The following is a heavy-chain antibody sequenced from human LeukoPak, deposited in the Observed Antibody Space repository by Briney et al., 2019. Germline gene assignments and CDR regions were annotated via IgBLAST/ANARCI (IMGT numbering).Heavy chain of an antibody. CDR1: GFTFSNAW. J-gene: IGHJ4*02. D-gene: IGHD3-10*01. CDR3: TTDRWYYYGSGSYFRGYYPL. CDR2: IKSKTDGGTT. Sequence: GGSLRLSCAASGFTFSNAWMSWVRQAPGKGLEWVGRIKSKTDGGTTDYAAPVKGRFTISRDDSKNTLYLQMNSLKTEDTAVYYCTTDRWYYYGSGSYFRGYYPLWGQGTLVTVSS. V-gene: IGHV3-15*01.